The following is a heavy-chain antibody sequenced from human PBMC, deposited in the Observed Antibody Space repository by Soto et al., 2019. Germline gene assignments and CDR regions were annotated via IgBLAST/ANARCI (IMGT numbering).Heavy chain of an antibody. D-gene: IGHD6-25*01. CDR1: GFPFSSYL. V-gene: IGHV3-7*01. Sequence: EVQLVDSGGDLVQPGGSLRLSCAASGFPFSSYLMSWVRRAPGKGLEWVANIGLDGSEKFYMGSVLGRFTISRDNAKNSLYLQMYSLSVEVTAIYYWSGYICGRTSGCANCGHGTLVIVSS. CDR3: SGYICGRTSGCAN. J-gene: IGHJ4*01. CDR2: IGLDGSEK.